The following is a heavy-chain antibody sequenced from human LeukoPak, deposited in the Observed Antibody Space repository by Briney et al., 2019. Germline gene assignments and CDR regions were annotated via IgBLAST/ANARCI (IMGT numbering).Heavy chain of an antibody. D-gene: IGHD6-13*01. J-gene: IGHJ4*02. CDR2: ISWNSGSI. V-gene: IGHV3-9*01. CDR1: GLTFDDYA. Sequence: GGSLRLSCAASGLTFDDYAMHRVRQAPGKGLEWVSGISWNSGSIGYADSVKGRFTISRDNAKNSLYLQMNSLRAEDTALYYCARLKAAAGSNFDYWGQGTLVTVSS. CDR3: ARLKAAAGSNFDY.